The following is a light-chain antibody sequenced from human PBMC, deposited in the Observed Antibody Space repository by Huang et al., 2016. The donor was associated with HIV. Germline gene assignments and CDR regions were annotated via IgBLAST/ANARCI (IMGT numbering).Light chain of an antibody. Sequence: ELVMTQSPATLSVSPGERATLSCRASQSVSSNLAWYQQKPGQAPRLLIYGASTRATGSPARFSGSGSGTEFTLTISSLQSEDFAVYYCQQYNNWPGTFGPGTKVDIK. CDR3: QQYNNWPGT. CDR2: GAS. J-gene: IGKJ3*01. V-gene: IGKV3-15*01. CDR1: QSVSSN.